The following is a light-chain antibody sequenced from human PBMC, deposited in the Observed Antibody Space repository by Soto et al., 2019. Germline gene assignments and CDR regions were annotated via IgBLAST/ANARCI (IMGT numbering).Light chain of an antibody. CDR2: EAS. CDR3: QHYGTSPPRT. V-gene: IGKV3-20*01. J-gene: IGKJ1*01. Sequence: EIVLTQSPGTLSLSPGERATLSCRASQSVNTRYLAWYQQKPGQAPRLLIYEASSRAPGIPDRFSGSGSGTDFTLIINRLEPEDFAMYYCQHYGTSPPRTFGQGTKVEIK. CDR1: QSVNTRY.